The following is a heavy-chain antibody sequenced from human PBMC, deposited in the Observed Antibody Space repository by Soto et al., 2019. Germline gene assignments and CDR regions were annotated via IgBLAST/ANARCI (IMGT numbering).Heavy chain of an antibody. V-gene: IGHV3-73*01. Sequence: EVQLVESGGGLVQPGGSLKLSCAASGLTLSGFDIHWVRQASGEGLEWVGRIKTKVESYSTGVAASVQGRFTISRDDSKNTAYLEMNSLKSEDAAVYYCTIISCTSGGCYSDFDPWGQGPLVTVSS. CDR2: IKTKVESYST. CDR1: GLTLSGFD. CDR3: TIISCTSGGCYSDFDP. J-gene: IGHJ5*02. D-gene: IGHD2-15*01.